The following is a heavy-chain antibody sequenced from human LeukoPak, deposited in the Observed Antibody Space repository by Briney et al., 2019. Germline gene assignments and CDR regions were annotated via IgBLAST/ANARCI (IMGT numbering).Heavy chain of an antibody. J-gene: IGHJ4*02. V-gene: IGHV4-39*01. CDR3: ASWMLGELSTAFDY. D-gene: IGHD3-16*02. CDR2: IYYSGST. Sequence: KPSETLSLTCTVSGGSISRSSYYWGWIRQPPGKGREWIGSIYYSGSTYYNPSLKSRVTISVDTSKNQFSLKLSSVTAADTAVYYCASWMLGELSTAFDYWGQGTLVTVSS. CDR1: GGSISRSSYY.